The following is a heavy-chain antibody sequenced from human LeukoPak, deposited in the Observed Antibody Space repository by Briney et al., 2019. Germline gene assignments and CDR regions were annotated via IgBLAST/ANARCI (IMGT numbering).Heavy chain of an antibody. CDR2: SYYSGRT. D-gene: IGHD3-22*01. J-gene: IGHJ1*01. CDR3: ARRRYYDGSGYLE. CDR1: GDSVSRSDSY. V-gene: IGHV4-39*01. Sequence: KSSETLSLTCSVSGDSVSRSDSYWDWIRQPPGKGLEWLGTSYYSGRTYYSPSLKSRVTMSVDPSNNQFSLNLRSVTAADTALYYCARRRYYDGSGYLEWGQGTLLSVSS.